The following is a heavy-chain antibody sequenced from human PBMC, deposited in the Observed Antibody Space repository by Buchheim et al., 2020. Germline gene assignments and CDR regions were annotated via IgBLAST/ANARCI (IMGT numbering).Heavy chain of an antibody. CDR3: VTSVVRAMRGEY. V-gene: IGHV3-66*02. J-gene: IGHJ4*02. D-gene: IGHD1-26*01. CDR2: ISSGGDT. CDR1: GFSASSLY. Sequence: VQLLQSGGGLVQPGGSLRLSCAASGFSASSLYVGWLRQAPGQGPEWVSLISSGGDTYSADSVKGRFAISRDDYENTVILQMSSLTPEDTAIYYCVTSVVRAMRGEYWGQGTL.